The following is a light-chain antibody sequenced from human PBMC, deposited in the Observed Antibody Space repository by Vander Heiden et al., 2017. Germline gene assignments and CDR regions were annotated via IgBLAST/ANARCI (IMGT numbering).Light chain of an antibody. Sequence: QSALTQPRPVSGSPGQPVTLSCTGTSSDVGGYNYVSWYQQHPGKAPKLMIYDVSKRPSGVPDRFSGSKSGNTASLTISGLQAEDEADYYCCSYAGSYTFAFGGGTKLTVL. CDR3: CSYAGSYTFA. CDR2: DVS. CDR1: SSDVGGYNY. V-gene: IGLV2-11*01. J-gene: IGLJ2*01.